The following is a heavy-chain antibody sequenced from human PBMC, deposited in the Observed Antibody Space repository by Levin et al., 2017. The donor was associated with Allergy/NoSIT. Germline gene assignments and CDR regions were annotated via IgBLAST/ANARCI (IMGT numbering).Heavy chain of an antibody. D-gene: IGHD3-10*01. J-gene: IGHJ4*02. CDR2: IYYSGST. Sequence: SETLSLTCTVSGGSISSSPYYWGWTRQPPGKGLEWIGTIYYSGSTYYNPSLKSRVTISVDTSKDQFSLRLYSVTATDTAVYYCARHSPPWAPPGWADGSGRTRATDYWGQGTLVTVSS. CDR1: GGSISSSPYY. V-gene: IGHV4-39*01. CDR3: ARHSPPWAPPGWADGSGRTRATDY.